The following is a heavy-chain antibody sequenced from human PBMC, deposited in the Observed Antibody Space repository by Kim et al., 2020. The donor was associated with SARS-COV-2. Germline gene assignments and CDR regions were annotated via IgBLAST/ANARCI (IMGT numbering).Heavy chain of an antibody. Sequence: TNYNPSLKSRVTISVDTSKNQFALKLSSVTAADTAVYYCADGVILTPLEGWGQGTLVTVSS. CDR3: ADGVILTPLEG. J-gene: IGHJ4*02. V-gene: IGHV4-34*01. D-gene: IGHD3-9*01. CDR2: T.